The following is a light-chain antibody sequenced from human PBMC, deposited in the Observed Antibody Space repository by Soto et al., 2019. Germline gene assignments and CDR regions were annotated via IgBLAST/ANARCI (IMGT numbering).Light chain of an antibody. Sequence: DLAMTQSPLSLPVTPGEPASISCRSSQSLLHSDGKNYLDWYLQRPGQSPRLLIYLGSHRATGVPDRFSGSGSGTDFTLKISRVGAEDVGVYYCMQGLQSPSFGQGTKVEIK. V-gene: IGKV2-28*01. CDR3: MQGLQSPS. J-gene: IGKJ1*01. CDR1: QSLLHSDGKNY. CDR2: LGS.